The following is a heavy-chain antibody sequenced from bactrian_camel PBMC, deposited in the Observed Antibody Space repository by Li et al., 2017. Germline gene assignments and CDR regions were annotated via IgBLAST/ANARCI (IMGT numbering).Heavy chain of an antibody. J-gene: IGHJ4*01. D-gene: IGHD3*01. CDR1: AYITEQCG. Sequence: HVQLVESGGGSVQAGGSLKLSCAGSAYITEQCGMGWYRQAAGKEVNLVSLRRDGTIIYADSVKGRFTISQDVTKNTLYLEKKGLKTEDTGMYFCASLNSSFGGRFARCSDFRGQGTQVTVS. CDR3: ASLNSSFGGRFARCSDF. CDR2: LRRDGTI. V-gene: IGHV3S55*01.